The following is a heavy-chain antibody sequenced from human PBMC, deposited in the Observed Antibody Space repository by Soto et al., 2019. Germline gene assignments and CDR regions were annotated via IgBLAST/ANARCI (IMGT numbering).Heavy chain of an antibody. CDR3: ARHATVTTVDCYYGMDV. J-gene: IGHJ6*02. CDR2: IYYSGST. Sequence: SETLSLTCTVSGGSISSGGYYWSWIRQHPGKGLEWIGYIYYSGSTYYNPSLKSRVTISVDTSKNQFSLKLSSVTAADTAVYYCARHATVTTVDCYYGMDVWGQGTTVTVSS. CDR1: GGSISSGGYY. D-gene: IGHD4-17*01. V-gene: IGHV4-31*03.